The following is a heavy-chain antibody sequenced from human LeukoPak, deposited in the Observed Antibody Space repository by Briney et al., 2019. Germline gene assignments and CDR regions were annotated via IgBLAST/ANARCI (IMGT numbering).Heavy chain of an antibody. D-gene: IGHD3-16*01. V-gene: IGHV4-4*08. CDR3: ARDDYGVFDAFDV. J-gene: IGHJ3*01. CDR2: VSKSGST. Sequence: PSETLSLTCTVSGGSISSHFWTWIRQAPGKGLEWLGYVSKSGSTNYNPSLQSRITISVDTSKNQFFLKLTSVTAADTAVYFCARDDYGVFDAFDVWGQGTVVTVSS. CDR1: GGSISSHF.